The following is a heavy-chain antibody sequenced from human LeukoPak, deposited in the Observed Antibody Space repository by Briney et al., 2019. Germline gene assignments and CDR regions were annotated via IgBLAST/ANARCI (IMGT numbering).Heavy chain of an antibody. J-gene: IGHJ5*02. CDR3: ARDLAVAGNNWFDP. CDR1: GYTFTGYY. CDR2: ISAYNGNT. D-gene: IGHD6-19*01. V-gene: IGHV1-18*04. Sequence: ASVKVSCKASGYTFTGYYMHWVRQAPGQGLEWMGWISAYNGNTNYAQKLQDRVTMTTDTSTSTAYMELRSLRSDDTAVYYCARDLAVAGNNWFDPWGQGTLVTVSS.